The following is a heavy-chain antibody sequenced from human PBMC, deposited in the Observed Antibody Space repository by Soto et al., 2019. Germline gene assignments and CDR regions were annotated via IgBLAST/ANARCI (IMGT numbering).Heavy chain of an antibody. CDR3: ARERYQVISDGMDV. CDR2: INPQTGGT. Sequence: ASVKVSCKASGYTFTGYYIHWVREALGQGLEWMGWINPQTGGTSYGQKFQGRVTLSRDTSINTAYLELSRLRFDDAAVYFCARERYQVISDGMDVWGQGTTVTVSS. D-gene: IGHD2-2*01. CDR1: GYTFTGYY. V-gene: IGHV1-2*02. J-gene: IGHJ6*02.